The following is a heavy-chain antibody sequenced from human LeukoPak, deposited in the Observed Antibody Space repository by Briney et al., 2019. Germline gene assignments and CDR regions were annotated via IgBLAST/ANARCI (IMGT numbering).Heavy chain of an antibody. CDR2: LSYDGSNK. CDR1: RFTSSTYG. V-gene: IGHV3-30*18. J-gene: IGHJ6*02. CDR3: AKDSVEVAQYFYYGMDV. D-gene: IGHD2-15*01. Sequence: GGSLRLSCAASRFTSSTYGMHWVRQAPGKGLEWVAVLSYDGSNKYYADSVKGRFTISRDNSKNTLYLQMNSLRAEDTAVYYCAKDSVEVAQYFYYGMDVWGQGTTVTVSS.